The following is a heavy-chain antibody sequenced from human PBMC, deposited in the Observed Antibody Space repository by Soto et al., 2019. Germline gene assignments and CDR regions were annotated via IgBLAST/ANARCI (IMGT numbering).Heavy chain of an antibody. Sequence: LRLSCAASGFTFSSYAMSWVRQAPGKGLEWVSTISGSGGSTYYADSVKGRFTISRDSSKNTVYLQIDSLKVEDTAVYYCARDVDRTSHLNWFDPWGQGVMVTVSS. D-gene: IGHD5-12*01. J-gene: IGHJ5*02. CDR3: ARDVDRTSHLNWFDP. V-gene: IGHV3-23*01. CDR2: ISGSGGST. CDR1: GFTFSSYA.